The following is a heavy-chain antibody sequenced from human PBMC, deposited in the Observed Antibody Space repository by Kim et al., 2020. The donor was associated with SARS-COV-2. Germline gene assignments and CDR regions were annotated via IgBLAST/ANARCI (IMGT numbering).Heavy chain of an antibody. D-gene: IGHD1-26*01. J-gene: IGHJ4*02. V-gene: IGHV4-61*01. Sequence: SETLSLTCTVSGGSVSSGSYYWSWIRQPPGKGLEWIGYIYYSGSTNYNPSLKSRVTISVDTSKNQFSLKLSSVTAADTAVYYCARDKRGRGSYFPYFDYWGQGTLVTVSS. CDR2: IYYSGST. CDR1: GGSVSSGSYY. CDR3: ARDKRGRGSYFPYFDY.